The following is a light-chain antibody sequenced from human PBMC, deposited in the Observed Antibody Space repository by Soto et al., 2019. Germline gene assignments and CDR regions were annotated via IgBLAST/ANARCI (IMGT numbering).Light chain of an antibody. Sequence: DIVMTQSPDSLAVSLGERATINCKSSQSLLYSSNNKNYLAWYQQKSGQPPKLLIYWASTRESGVPDRFSGSGSGTDFTLTISSLQAAYVTVYYCQQSYSTPTPPTFRQRTTQEIK. CDR2: WAS. V-gene: IGKV4-1*01. CDR1: QSLLYSSNNKNY. J-gene: IGKJ2*01. CDR3: QQSYSTPTPPT.